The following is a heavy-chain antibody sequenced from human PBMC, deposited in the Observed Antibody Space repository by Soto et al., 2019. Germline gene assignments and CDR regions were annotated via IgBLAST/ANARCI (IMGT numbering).Heavy chain of an antibody. Sequence: ASVKVSCKASGYTFTGYYMHWVRQAPGQGLEWMGWINPNSGGTIYAQKLQGRVTMTTDTSTSTAYMELRSLRSDDTAVYYCARDETWLVTIDYWGQGTLVTVSS. D-gene: IGHD3-22*01. CDR1: GYTFTGYY. V-gene: IGHV1-2*02. J-gene: IGHJ4*02. CDR3: ARDETWLVTIDY. CDR2: INPNSGGT.